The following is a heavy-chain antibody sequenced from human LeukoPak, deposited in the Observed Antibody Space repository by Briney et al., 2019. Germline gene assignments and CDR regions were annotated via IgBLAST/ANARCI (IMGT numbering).Heavy chain of an antibody. CDR2: IKSKTDGGTT. D-gene: IGHD1-26*01. J-gene: IGHJ4*02. CDR3: TTDSPIAGNFDY. Sequence: PGGSLRLSCAASGFTFSNAWMYWVRQAPGKGLEWVGRIKSKTDGGTTDCAAPVKGRFTISRDDSKNTLYLQMNSLKTEDTAVYYCTTDSPIAGNFDYWGQGTLVTVSS. CDR1: GFTFSNAW. V-gene: IGHV3-15*07.